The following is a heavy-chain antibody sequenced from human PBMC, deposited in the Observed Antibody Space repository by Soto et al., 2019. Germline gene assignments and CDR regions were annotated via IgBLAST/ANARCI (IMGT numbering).Heavy chain of an antibody. V-gene: IGHV6-1*01. CDR3: VRLIGNTWLDS. J-gene: IGHJ5*01. CDR1: GDSVSTNSAT. D-gene: IGHD2-8*01. CDR2: TYYRSKWYN. Sequence: QVQLQQSGPGLVKPSQTLSLTCDISGDSVSTNSATWYWIRQSPSRALEWLGRTYYRSKWYNDFQLSVKSRTTISPDTSNNQLSLQLNSVTPAAPAVYYCVRLIGNTWLDSWGQGTLVTVSS.